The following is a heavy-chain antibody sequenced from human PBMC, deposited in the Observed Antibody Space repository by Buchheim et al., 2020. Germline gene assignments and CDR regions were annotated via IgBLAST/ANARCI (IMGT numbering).Heavy chain of an antibody. V-gene: IGHV3-23*04. J-gene: IGHJ4*02. Sequence: EVQLVESGGGSTQPGGSLRLSCAASGFTFSSYAMNWVRQAPGKGLEWVSTISGSGNTTYYADSVKVRFTISRDNSKNTLYFQMNSLRVEDTAVYYCAKPPPFADTGDPYYFDYWGQGTL. CDR3: AKPPPFADTGDPYYFDY. D-gene: IGHD3-16*01. CDR1: GFTFSSYA. CDR2: ISGSGNTT.